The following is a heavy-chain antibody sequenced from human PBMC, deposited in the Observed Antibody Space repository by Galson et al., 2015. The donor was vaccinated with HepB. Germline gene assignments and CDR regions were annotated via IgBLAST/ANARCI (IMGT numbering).Heavy chain of an antibody. V-gene: IGHV1-69*06. CDR3: ARVLGGVLLDASDI. D-gene: IGHD2/OR15-2a*01. J-gene: IGHJ3*02. CDR2: IIPIFGTA. Sequence: SVKVSCKASGGTFSSYAISWVRQAPGQGLEWMGGIIPIFGTANYAQKFQGRVTITADKSTSTAYMELSSLRSEDTAVYYCARVLGGVLLDASDIWGQGTMVTVSS. CDR1: GGTFSSYA.